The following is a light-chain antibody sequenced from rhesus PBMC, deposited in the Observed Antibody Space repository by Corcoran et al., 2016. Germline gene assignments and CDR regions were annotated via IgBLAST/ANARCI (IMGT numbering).Light chain of an antibody. V-gene: IGKV1-32*03. CDR3: QQGYSTPFT. Sequence: DIQMSQSPSSLSASVGDRVTITCRASQGISSYLEWYQQKPGKAPKVLMYYANNLASGAPSMSSDSGSWTDYTLTISSLQPEDFATYYGQQGYSTPFTFGPGTKLDIK. CDR2: YAN. CDR1: QGISSY. J-gene: IGKJ3*01.